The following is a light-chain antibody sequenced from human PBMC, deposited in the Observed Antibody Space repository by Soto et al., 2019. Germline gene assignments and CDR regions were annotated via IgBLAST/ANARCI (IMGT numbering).Light chain of an antibody. CDR2: DAA. V-gene: IGKV1-39*01. J-gene: IGKJ1*01. CDR3: QQYGSSVWT. CDR1: QNTNTY. Sequence: DIQMTQSPYSLSAAVGDRVTIACRASQNTNTYLNWYQQKPGKAPKLLIFDAASLQNGVPSRFSGGGSRTDFTLTITSLQPPDSAAYYCQQYGSSVWTFGQGTKVDIK.